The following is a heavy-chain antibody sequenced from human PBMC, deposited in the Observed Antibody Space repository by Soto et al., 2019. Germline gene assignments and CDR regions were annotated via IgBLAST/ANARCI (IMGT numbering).Heavy chain of an antibody. CDR1: GGSFSGYY. J-gene: IGHJ4*02. Sequence: SETLSLTCAVYGGSFSGYYWSWIRQPPGKGLEWIGEINHSGSTNYNPSLKSRVTISVDTSKNQFSLKLSSVTAADTAVYYCAREGINWGPAAFDYWGQGTLVTVSS. V-gene: IGHV4-34*01. D-gene: IGHD7-27*01. CDR3: AREGINWGPAAFDY. CDR2: INHSGST.